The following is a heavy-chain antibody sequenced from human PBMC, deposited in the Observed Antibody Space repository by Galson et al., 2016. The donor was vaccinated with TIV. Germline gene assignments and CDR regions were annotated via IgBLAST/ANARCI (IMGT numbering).Heavy chain of an antibody. D-gene: IGHD1-14*01. V-gene: IGHV1-69*06. CDR2: IISIFGTT. J-gene: IGHJ4*02. CDR3: ATSELQTGPYYFDS. Sequence: SVKVSCKASGGTFSSHAIFWVRQAPGHGLEWMGGIISIFGTTNYAQKFQGRVTITAERSSNTAYMELTSLSFDDTALYYCATSELQTGPYYFDSWGQGTLVTVSS. CDR1: GGTFSSHA.